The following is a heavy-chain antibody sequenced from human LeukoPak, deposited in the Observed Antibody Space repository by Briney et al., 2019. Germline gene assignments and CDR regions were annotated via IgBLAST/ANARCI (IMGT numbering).Heavy chain of an antibody. V-gene: IGHV1-3*01. D-gene: IGHD3-10*01. Sequence: ASVRVSCKASGYTFTSYAMHWVRQAPGQRLEWMGWINAGNGNTKYSQKFQGRVTITRDTSASTAYMEMSSLTSEDTAVYYCARGIHFGSGRGPMDVWGQGTTVTVSS. J-gene: IGHJ6*01. CDR2: INAGNGNT. CDR1: GYTFTSYA. CDR3: ARGIHFGSGRGPMDV.